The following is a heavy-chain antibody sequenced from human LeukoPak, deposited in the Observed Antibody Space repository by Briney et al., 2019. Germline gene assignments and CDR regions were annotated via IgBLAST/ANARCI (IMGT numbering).Heavy chain of an antibody. V-gene: IGHV1-69*05. CDR2: IIPIFGTA. Sequence: SVKVSCKASGGTFSSYAISWVRQAPGQGLEWMGRIIPIFGTANYAQKFQGRVTITTDESTSTAYMELSSLRSEDTAVYYCARSGAYGDSTGAIDYWGQRTLVTVSS. CDR1: GGTFSSYA. D-gene: IGHD4-17*01. J-gene: IGHJ4*02. CDR3: ARSGAYGDSTGAIDY.